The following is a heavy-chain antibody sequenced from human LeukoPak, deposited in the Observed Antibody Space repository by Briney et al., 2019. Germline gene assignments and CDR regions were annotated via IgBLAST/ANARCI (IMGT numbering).Heavy chain of an antibody. Sequence: GGSLRLSCAASGFIFSSYAMSWVRQAPGKGLEWVSAISSSGGSTYYADSVKGRFTISRDNSKNTLYLQMNSLRAEDTAVYYCTTDWLPQWLDDAFDIWGQGTMVTVSS. CDR3: TTDWLPQWLDDAFDI. D-gene: IGHD6-19*01. J-gene: IGHJ3*02. CDR2: ISSSGGST. V-gene: IGHV3-23*01. CDR1: GFIFSSYA.